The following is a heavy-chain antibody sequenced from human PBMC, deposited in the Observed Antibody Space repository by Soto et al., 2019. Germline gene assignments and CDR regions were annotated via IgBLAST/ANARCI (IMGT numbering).Heavy chain of an antibody. D-gene: IGHD5-18*01. Sequence: SETLSLTCTVSGGSISSYYWSWIRQSAGKGLEWIGRLYTSGSTNYNPSLKSRVTMSVDTSKNQFSLKLSSVTAADTAVYYCARDERGIQLWPRYQFDPWGQGTLVTVSS. V-gene: IGHV4-4*07. CDR2: LYTSGST. J-gene: IGHJ5*02. CDR1: GGSISSYY. CDR3: ARDERGIQLWPRYQFDP.